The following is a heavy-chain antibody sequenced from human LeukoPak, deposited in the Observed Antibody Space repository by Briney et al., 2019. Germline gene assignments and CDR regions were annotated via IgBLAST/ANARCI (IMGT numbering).Heavy chain of an antibody. J-gene: IGHJ4*02. V-gene: IGHV4-34*01. CDR2: INHSGST. Sequence: TSETLSLTCGVYDGSFSSYYWSWIRQPPGKGLEWIGEINHSGSTNYNPSLKSRLTISVETSKNQFSLKLSSVTAADTAVYYCAREYSSGWYYFDYWGQGTLVTVSS. D-gene: IGHD6-19*01. CDR1: DGSFSSYY. CDR3: AREYSSGWYYFDY.